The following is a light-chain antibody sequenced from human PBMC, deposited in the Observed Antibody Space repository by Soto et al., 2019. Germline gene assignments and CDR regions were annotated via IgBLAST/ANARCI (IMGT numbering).Light chain of an antibody. CDR2: DAS. CDR1: QTVTRSD. J-gene: IGKJ5*01. Sequence: ESVLTQSPGTLSLSPGERATLSCRASQTVTRSDLAWYQQKPGHAPRLLIYDASNRATAVPARFSGGGSGTDFTLTISSLEPEAFAVYYCQQRSIWPPTFGQGTRLEI. CDR3: QQRSIWPPT. V-gene: IGKV3-11*01.